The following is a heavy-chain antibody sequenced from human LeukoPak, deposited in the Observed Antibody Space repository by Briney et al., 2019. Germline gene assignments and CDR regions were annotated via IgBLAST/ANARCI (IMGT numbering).Heavy chain of an antibody. V-gene: IGHV1-18*01. J-gene: IGHJ6*02. CDR2: LSAYNGNT. CDR3: ARVITIAAAGIYYYYGMDV. CDR1: GYTFTSYG. Sequence: ASVKVSCKASGYTFTSYGISWVRRAPGQGLEWMGWLSAYNGNTNYAQKLQGRVTMTTDTSTSTAYMELRSLRSDDTAVYYCARVITIAAAGIYYYYGMDVWGQGTTVTVFS. D-gene: IGHD6-13*01.